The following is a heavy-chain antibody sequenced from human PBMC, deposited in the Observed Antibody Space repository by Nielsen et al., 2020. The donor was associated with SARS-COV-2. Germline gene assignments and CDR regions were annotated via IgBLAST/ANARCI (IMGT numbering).Heavy chain of an antibody. D-gene: IGHD1-14*01. CDR3: ATTPDPHYYYGMDV. CDR1: GFTFDDYG. Sequence: GGSLRLSCAASGFTFDDYGMSWVRQAPGKGLEWVSGINWNGGCTGYADSVKGRFTISRDNAKNSLYLQMNSLRAEDTALYHCATTPDPHYYYGMDVWGQGTTVTVSS. CDR2: INWNGGCT. V-gene: IGHV3-20*01. J-gene: IGHJ6*02.